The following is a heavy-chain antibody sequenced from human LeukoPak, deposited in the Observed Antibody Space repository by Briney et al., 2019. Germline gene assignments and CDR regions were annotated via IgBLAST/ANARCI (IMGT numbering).Heavy chain of an antibody. Sequence: GGSLRLSCAASGFTVSTNYMSWVRQAPGKGLEWVSVIYSDGRTYYADSVKGRFTISRDNSKNTLCLQMNSLRAEDTAAYYCARDSGRFDVFDIWGQGTMVTVSS. V-gene: IGHV3-53*01. CDR2: IYSDGRT. J-gene: IGHJ3*02. CDR1: GFTVSTNY. D-gene: IGHD3-10*01. CDR3: ARDSGRFDVFDI.